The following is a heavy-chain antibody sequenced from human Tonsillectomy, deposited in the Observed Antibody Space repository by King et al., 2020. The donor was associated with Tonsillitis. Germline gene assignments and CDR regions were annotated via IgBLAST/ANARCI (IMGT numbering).Heavy chain of an antibody. J-gene: IGHJ4*02. V-gene: IGHV3-23*01. D-gene: IGHD3-22*01. CDR2: ISGSGVST. Sequence: VQLLESGGGLVQPGGSLRLSCAASGFTFSNYAMIWVRQAPGKGLEWGSGISGSGVSTYYADSVKGRFTISSDNSKNTLYLQMNSLRPEDTAVYYCAKDNSTRDFYDSSGPEGFDYWGQGTLVTVSS. CDR1: GFTFSNYA. CDR3: AKDNSTRDFYDSSGPEGFDY.